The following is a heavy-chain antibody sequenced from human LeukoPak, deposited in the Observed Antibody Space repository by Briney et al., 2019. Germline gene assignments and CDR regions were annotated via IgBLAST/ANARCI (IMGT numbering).Heavy chain of an antibody. J-gene: IGHJ4*02. D-gene: IGHD6-19*01. CDR3: ARSSVTGILYYFDH. V-gene: IGHV4-38-2*01. Sequence: PSETLSLTCAVSGYSISNNHYXXXIRQPPGKXLXXXGHIYHGGSTYYDPSLXSRLTISVDTSKNQFSLKVTSVTAADTAVYYCARSSVTGILYYFDHWGQGTLVTVSS. CDR2: IYHGGST. CDR1: GYSISNNHY.